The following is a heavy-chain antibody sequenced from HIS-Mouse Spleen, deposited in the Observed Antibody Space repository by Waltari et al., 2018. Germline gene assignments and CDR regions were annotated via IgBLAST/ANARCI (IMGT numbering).Heavy chain of an antibody. J-gene: IGHJ2*01. V-gene: IGHV4-39*07. CDR1: GGSISSSSYY. CDR3: AREIPYSSSWYDWYFDL. D-gene: IGHD6-13*01. CDR2: INYIGST. Sequence: QLQLQESGPGLVKPSETLSLTCTVSGGSISSSSYYWGWIRQPPGKGREGIGGINYIGSTTYNPSLKSRVTISVDTSKNQFSLKLSSVTAADTAVYYCAREIPYSSSWYDWYFDLWGRGTLVTVSS.